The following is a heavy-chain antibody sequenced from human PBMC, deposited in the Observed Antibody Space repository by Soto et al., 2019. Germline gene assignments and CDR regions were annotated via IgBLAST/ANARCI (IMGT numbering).Heavy chain of an antibody. CDR3: AHRPYNGGSRPFDF. CDR1: GFSLTTTGVG. Sequence: SAPTLVNPTQTVTLACTFSGFSLTTTGVGAAWIRQPPGKALEWPALIYWDDGKRYSPSPSLNNRLTITKDTSKNQVVLTMANMDPMDTATYYSAHRPYNGGSRPFDFWGQGTLVTVSS. D-gene: IGHD2-8*01. V-gene: IGHV2-5*02. J-gene: IGHJ4*02. CDR2: IYWDDGK.